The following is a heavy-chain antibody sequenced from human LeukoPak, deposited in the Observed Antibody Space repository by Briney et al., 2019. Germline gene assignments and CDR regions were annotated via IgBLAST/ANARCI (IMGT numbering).Heavy chain of an antibody. Sequence: PSETLSLTCTVSGGSISSYYWSWIRQPPGKGLEWIGYIYYSGSTNCNPSLNSRVTISVDTSKNQFSLKLSSVTAADTAVYYCARVADYGDYMVDYWGQGTLVTVSS. D-gene: IGHD4-17*01. CDR1: GGSISSYY. CDR3: ARVADYGDYMVDY. CDR2: IYYSGST. V-gene: IGHV4-59*08. J-gene: IGHJ4*02.